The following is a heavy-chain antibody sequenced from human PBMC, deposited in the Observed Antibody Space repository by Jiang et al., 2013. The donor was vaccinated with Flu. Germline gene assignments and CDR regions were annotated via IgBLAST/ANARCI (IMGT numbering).Heavy chain of an antibody. V-gene: IGHV3-30*18. J-gene: IGHJ4*02. CDR2: ISYDGSKK. CDR3: AKAGPSFFDY. Sequence: LLESGGGVVQPGRSLRLSCAASGFTFSSYGMHWVRQAPGKGLEWVAVISYDGSKKYYADSVKGRFTISRDNSKNTLYLQMNSLRAEDTAVYYCAKAGPSFFDYWGQGTLVTVSS. CDR1: GFTFSSYG.